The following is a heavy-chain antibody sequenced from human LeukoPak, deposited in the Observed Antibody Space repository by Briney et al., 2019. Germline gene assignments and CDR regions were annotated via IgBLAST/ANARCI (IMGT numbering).Heavy chain of an antibody. J-gene: IGHJ6*03. D-gene: IGHD3-3*01. Sequence: ASVKVSCKSSGYTFTSYDINWVRQAPGQGLDWMGWMNPNSGNTGYAQKFQGRVTMTRNTSISTAYMELSSLRSEDTAVYYCARAPDYDFWSGYYLTGPMDVWGKGTTVTVSS. CDR3: ARAPDYDFWSGYYLTGPMDV. V-gene: IGHV1-8*01. CDR2: MNPNSGNT. CDR1: GYTFTSYD.